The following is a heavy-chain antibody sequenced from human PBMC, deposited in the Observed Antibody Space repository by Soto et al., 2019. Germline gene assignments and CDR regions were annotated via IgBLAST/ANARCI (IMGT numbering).Heavy chain of an antibody. CDR2: FDPEEDET. V-gene: IGHV1-24*01. J-gene: IGHJ6*02. Sequence: ASVKVSCKVSGYTFTDLSIHWVRQAPGEGLEWMGGFDPEEDETIYAQKFQGRVAMTEDTSTDTAYMELSSLKSEDTAMYYCATGGGFGKCGHTSPFLYGMDDWGQGSAVTVSS. D-gene: IGHD3-10*01. CDR1: GYTFTDLS. CDR3: ATGGGFGKCGHTSPFLYGMDD.